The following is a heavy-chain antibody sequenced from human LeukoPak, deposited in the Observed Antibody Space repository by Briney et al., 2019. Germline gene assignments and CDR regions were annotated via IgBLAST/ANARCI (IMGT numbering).Heavy chain of an antibody. V-gene: IGHV3-30*03. J-gene: IGHJ4*02. CDR2: ISYDGSNK. D-gene: IGHD3-16*02. Sequence: PGGSLRLSCAASGFTFSSYGMHWVRQAPGKGLEWVVVISYDGSNKYYADSVKGRFTISRDDSKNTLYLQMNSPRAEDTAVYYCAFCSGESSFDYWGQGTLVTVSS. CDR1: GFTFSSYG. CDR3: AFCSGESSFDY.